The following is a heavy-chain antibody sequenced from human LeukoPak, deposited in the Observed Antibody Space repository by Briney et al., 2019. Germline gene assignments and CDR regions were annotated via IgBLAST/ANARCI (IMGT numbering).Heavy chain of an antibody. V-gene: IGHV4-59*08. Sequence: SETLSLTCTVSGGSISSYYWSWIRQPPEKGLDWIGYIFFSGSTIYNPSLKSRVTISVDTSKNQFSLKLNSVTAADTAVYYCAGTNGDYVFDYWGQGTLVTVSS. CDR1: GGSISSYY. CDR3: AGTNGDYVFDY. D-gene: IGHD4-17*01. J-gene: IGHJ4*02. CDR2: IFFSGST.